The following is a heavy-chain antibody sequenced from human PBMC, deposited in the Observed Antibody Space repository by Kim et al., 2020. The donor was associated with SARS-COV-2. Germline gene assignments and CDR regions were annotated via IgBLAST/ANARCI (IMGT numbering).Heavy chain of an antibody. V-gene: IGHV3-9*01. D-gene: IGHD2-15*01. Sequence: GGSLRLSCAASGFTFSGYGMHWVRQAPGKGLEWVSGIWWNSSSIDYADSVKGRFTISRDNAKNSLYLQMNSLRAEDTALYYCATYSGSCLLPRYYYYMDVWGKGTTVTVSS. CDR3: ATYSGSCLLPRYYYYMDV. CDR1: GFTFSGYG. J-gene: IGHJ6*03. CDR2: IWWNSSSI.